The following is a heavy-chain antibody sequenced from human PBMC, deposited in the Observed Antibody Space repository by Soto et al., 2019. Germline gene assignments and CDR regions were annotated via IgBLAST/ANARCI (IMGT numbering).Heavy chain of an antibody. D-gene: IGHD3-10*01. J-gene: IGHJ6*03. V-gene: IGHV4-34*01. CDR3: ARDKREEVRGVINYYYYYMDV. CDR1: GGSFSGYY. CDR2: INHSGST. Sequence: PSETLSLTCAVYGGSFSGYYWSWIRQPPGKGLEWIGEINHSGSTNYNPSLKSRVTISVDTSKNQFSLKLSSVTAADTAVYYCARDKREEVRGVINYYYYYMDVWGKGTTVTVSS.